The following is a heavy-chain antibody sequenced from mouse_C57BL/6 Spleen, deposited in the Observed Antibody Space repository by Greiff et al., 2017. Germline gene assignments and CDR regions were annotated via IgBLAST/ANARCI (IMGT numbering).Heavy chain of an antibody. CDR1: GYSFTDYN. J-gene: IGHJ3*01. CDR2: INPNYGTT. D-gene: IGHD4-1*02. V-gene: IGHV1-39*01. Sequence: EVKLQESGPELVKPGASVKISCKASGYSFTDYNMNWVKQSNGKSLEWIGVINPNYGTTSYNQKFKGKATLTVDQSSSTAYMQRNSLASEDSAVYYCASKMENNWDERLFAYWGQGTLVTVSA. CDR3: ASKMENNWDERLFAY.